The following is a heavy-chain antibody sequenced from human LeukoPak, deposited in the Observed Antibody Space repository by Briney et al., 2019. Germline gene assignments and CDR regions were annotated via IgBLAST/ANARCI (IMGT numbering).Heavy chain of an antibody. Sequence: SETLSLTCTVSGGSISSYYWSWIRRPPGKGLECIGSIYYNGDTNYNPSLKSRVTISVDTSKNQFSLKLSSVTAADTAVYYCTRTNYGGNSIYYYYMDVWGRGTTVTVSS. D-gene: IGHD4-23*01. J-gene: IGHJ6*03. CDR1: GGSISSYY. V-gene: IGHV4-59*01. CDR3: TRTNYGGNSIYYYYMDV. CDR2: IYYNGDT.